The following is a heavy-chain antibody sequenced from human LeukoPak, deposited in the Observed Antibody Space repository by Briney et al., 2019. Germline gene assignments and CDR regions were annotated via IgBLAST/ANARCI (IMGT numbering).Heavy chain of an antibody. V-gene: IGHV4-59*01. CDR3: ARVVCNWNPGQFDY. Sequence: PSETLPLTCTVSGGSISSYYWSWIRQPPGKGLEWIGYIYYSGSTNYNPSLKSRVTISVDTSKNQSSLKLSSVTAADTAVYYCARVVCNWNPGQFDYWGQGTLVTVSS. CDR1: GGSISSYY. CDR2: IYYSGST. J-gene: IGHJ4*02. D-gene: IGHD1-20*01.